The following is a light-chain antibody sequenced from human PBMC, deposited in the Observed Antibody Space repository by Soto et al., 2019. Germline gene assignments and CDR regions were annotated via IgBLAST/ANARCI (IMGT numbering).Light chain of an antibody. Sequence: QSVLTQPPSVSGAPGQRVTISCTGSSXXXGAGYDVHWYQQLPGTAPKLLIYGNSNRPSGVPDRFSGSKSGTSASLAITGLXXXXXAXXXXQSYDSSLSGYVFGTGTKVTVL. J-gene: IGLJ1*01. CDR2: GNS. CDR1: SXXXGAGYD. V-gene: IGLV1-40*01. CDR3: QSYDSSLSGYV.